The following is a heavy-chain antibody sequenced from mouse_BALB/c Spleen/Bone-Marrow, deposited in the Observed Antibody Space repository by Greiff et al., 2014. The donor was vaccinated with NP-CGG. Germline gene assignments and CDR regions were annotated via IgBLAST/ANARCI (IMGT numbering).Heavy chain of an antibody. J-gene: IGHJ4*01. CDR1: GYTFSSYW. Sequence: VQVVESGAELMKPGASVKISCKATGYTFSSYWIEWVKQRPGHGLEWIGEILPGSGSTNYNEKFKGKATFTADTSSNTAYMQLSSLTSEDSAVYYCARGIDYYAMDYWGQGTSVTVSS. CDR2: ILPGSGST. V-gene: IGHV1-9*01. CDR3: ARGIDYYAMDY.